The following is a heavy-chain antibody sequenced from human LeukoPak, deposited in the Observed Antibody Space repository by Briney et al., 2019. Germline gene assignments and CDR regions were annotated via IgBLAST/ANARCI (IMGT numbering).Heavy chain of an antibody. D-gene: IGHD3-22*01. CDR1: GGSFSGYY. CDR2: INHSGST. J-gene: IGHJ3*02. V-gene: IGHV4-34*01. CDR3: ASKRQRWDYYDKAFDI. Sequence: SETLSLTCAVYGGSFSGYYWSWIRQPPGKGLEWIGEINHSGSTNYNPSLKSRVTISVDTSKNQFSLKLSSVTAADTAVYYCASKRQRWDYYDKAFDIWGQGTMVTVSS.